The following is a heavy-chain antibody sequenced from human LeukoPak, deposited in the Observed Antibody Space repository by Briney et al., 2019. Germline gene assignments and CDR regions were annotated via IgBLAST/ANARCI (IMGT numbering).Heavy chain of an antibody. J-gene: IGHJ3*02. V-gene: IGHV3-74*01. CDR3: ARAFRYCSGGTCYHHDAFDI. D-gene: IGHD2-15*01. CDR1: GLTFSSYW. Sequence: GGSLRLSCAASGLTFSSYWMHWVRQAPGKGLVWVSRINTDGSTTTYADSVKGRFTISRDNSKNTLYLQMNSLRVEDTAIYYCARAFRYCSGGTCYHHDAFDIWGQGTMVTVSS. CDR2: INTDGSTT.